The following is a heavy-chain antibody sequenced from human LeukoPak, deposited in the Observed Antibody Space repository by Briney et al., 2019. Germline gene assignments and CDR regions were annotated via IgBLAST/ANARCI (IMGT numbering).Heavy chain of an antibody. Sequence: SVKVSCKASGYTFTGYYMHWVRQAPGQGLEWMGGIIPIFGTANYAQKFQGRVTITADESTSTAYMELSSLRSEDTAVYYCARYIVGARDNYMDVWGKGTTVTVSS. CDR1: GYTFTGYY. J-gene: IGHJ6*03. D-gene: IGHD1-26*01. CDR2: IIPIFGTA. CDR3: ARYIVGARDNYMDV. V-gene: IGHV1-69*13.